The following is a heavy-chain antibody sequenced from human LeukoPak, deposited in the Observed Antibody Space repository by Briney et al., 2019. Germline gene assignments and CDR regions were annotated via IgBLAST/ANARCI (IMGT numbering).Heavy chain of an antibody. Sequence: PSETLSLTCTVSGGSISSYYWGWIRQPPGKGLEYIGNIYYSGTTNYNPSLKSRVTMSVDTSKNQFSLKLSSVTAADTAVYYCARDRYYYDSSGYYPLDYWGQGTLVTVSS. CDR2: IYYSGTT. CDR3: ARDRYYYDSSGYYPLDY. V-gene: IGHV4-59*12. J-gene: IGHJ4*02. CDR1: GGSISSYY. D-gene: IGHD3-22*01.